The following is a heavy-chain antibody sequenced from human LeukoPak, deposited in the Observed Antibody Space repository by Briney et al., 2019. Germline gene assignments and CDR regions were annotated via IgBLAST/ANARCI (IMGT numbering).Heavy chain of an antibody. CDR2: MSASGGTT. CDR3: AKYFDSYGAFDY. V-gene: IGHV3-23*01. J-gene: IGHJ4*02. D-gene: IGHD3-22*01. CDR1: GFTFSSYS. Sequence: GGSLRLSCAASGFTFSSYSMNWVRQAPGQGLEWLSAMSASGGTTYYADSVRGRFTISRDNSKNTLYLQMNSLRAEDTAVYYCAKYFDSYGAFDYWGQGTPVTVSS.